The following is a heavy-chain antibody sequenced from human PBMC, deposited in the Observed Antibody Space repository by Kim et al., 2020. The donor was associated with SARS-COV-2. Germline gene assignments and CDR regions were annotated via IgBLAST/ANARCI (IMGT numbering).Heavy chain of an antibody. J-gene: IGHJ3*02. CDR3: AKAPPPVGSGYVPGDAFDI. Sequence: NGRFTISRDNAKNTLYLQMNSLGAEDTALYYCAKAPPPVGSGYVPGDAFDIWGQGTMVTVSS. V-gene: IGHV3-9*01. D-gene: IGHD5-12*01.